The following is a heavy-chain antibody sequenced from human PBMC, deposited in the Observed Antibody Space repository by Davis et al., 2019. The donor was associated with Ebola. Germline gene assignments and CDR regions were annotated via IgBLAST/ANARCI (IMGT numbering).Heavy chain of an antibody. CDR3: ARDRAYYDFWSGYYSYYYYGMDV. Sequence: SLITSCAASGFIFSSSEMNCVRQAPGKGLEWVSYTSSSGRTIYYVDSVKGRFTISRDNAKNPLYLQMNSLRAEDTAVYYCARDRAYYDFWSGYYSYYYYGMDVWGQGTTVTVSS. CDR1: GFIFSSSE. D-gene: IGHD3-3*01. J-gene: IGHJ6*02. CDR2: TSSSGRTI. V-gene: IGHV3-48*03.